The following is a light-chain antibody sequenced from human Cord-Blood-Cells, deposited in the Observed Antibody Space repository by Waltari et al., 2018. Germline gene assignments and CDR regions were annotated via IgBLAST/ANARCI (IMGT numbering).Light chain of an antibody. V-gene: IGKV1D-8*01. CDR3: QQYYSFPYT. Sequence: VLWMTQSPSLLPASPGHRVPISCRMSQGISSYLALYQQKPGKSPEPLIYAASTLQSGVPSRFSGSGSGTDFTHTISCLQSEDFATYYCQQYYSFPYTFGQGTKLEIK. CDR2: AAS. CDR1: QGISSY. J-gene: IGKJ2*01.